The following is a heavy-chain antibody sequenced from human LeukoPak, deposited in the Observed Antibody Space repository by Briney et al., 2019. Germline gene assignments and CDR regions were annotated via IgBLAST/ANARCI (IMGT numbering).Heavy chain of an antibody. Sequence: SETLSLTCAVYGGSFSGYYWSWIRQPPGKGLEWIGEINHSGSTNYNPSLKSRVTISVDTSKNQFSLKPSSVTAADTAVYYCARGPAYYYDRRGPWFDPWGQGTLVTVSS. V-gene: IGHV4-34*01. CDR3: ARGPAYYYDRRGPWFDP. D-gene: IGHD3-22*01. CDR2: INHSGST. J-gene: IGHJ5*02. CDR1: GGSFSGYY.